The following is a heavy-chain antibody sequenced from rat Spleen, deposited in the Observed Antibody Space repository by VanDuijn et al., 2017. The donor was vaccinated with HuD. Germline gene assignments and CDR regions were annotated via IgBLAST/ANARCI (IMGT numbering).Heavy chain of an antibody. Sequence: EVQLVESDGGLVQPGRSLKLSCVASGFTFNDCYMAWVRQAPTKGLEWVATISYDGSSTYYRDSVKGRFTISRDNAKSTLYLQMDSLRSEDTATYYCARGAYGGYYFDYWGRGALVTVSS. J-gene: IGHJ3*01. D-gene: IGHD1-11*01. CDR1: GFTFNDCY. CDR2: ISYDGSST. V-gene: IGHV5-29*01. CDR3: ARGAYGGYYFDY.